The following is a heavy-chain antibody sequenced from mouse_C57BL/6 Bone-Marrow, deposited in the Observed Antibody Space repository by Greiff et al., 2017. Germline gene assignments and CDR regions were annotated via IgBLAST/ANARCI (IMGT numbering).Heavy chain of an antibody. V-gene: IGHV1-64*01. J-gene: IGHJ3*01. Sequence: QVQLKQPGAELVKPGASVKLSCKASGYTFTSYWMHWVKQRPGQGLEWIGMIHPNSGSTNYNEKFKSKATLTVDKSSSTAYMQLSSLTSEDSAVYYCARSRGYGRAWFAYWGQGTLVTVSA. CDR2: IHPNSGST. D-gene: IGHD2-2*01. CDR1: GYTFTSYW. CDR3: ARSRGYGRAWFAY.